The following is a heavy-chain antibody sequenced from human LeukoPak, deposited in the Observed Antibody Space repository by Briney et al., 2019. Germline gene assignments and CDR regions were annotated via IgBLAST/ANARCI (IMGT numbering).Heavy chain of an antibody. Sequence: GGSLRLSCAASGFTFSSYAISWVRQAPGKGLEWVSSISSSSSYIYYADSVKGRFTISRDNAKNSLYLQMNSLRAEDTAVYYCAAQLDTAMVLFDYWGQGTLVTVSS. J-gene: IGHJ4*02. CDR3: AAQLDTAMVLFDY. CDR2: ISSSSSYI. CDR1: GFTFSSYA. D-gene: IGHD5-18*01. V-gene: IGHV3-21*01.